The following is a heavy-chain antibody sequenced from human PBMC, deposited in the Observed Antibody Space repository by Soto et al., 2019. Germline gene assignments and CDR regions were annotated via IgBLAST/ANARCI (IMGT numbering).Heavy chain of an antibody. D-gene: IGHD1-26*01. CDR1: GGTFSSYA. V-gene: IGHV1-69*12. CDR3: ARDGWELRTMGY. J-gene: IGHJ4*02. Sequence: QVQLVQSGAEVTKPGSSVKVSCKASGGTFSSYAISWVRQAPGQGLEWMGGIIPIFGTANYAQKFQGRVTITADESTSTAYMELSSLRAEDTAVYYCARDGWELRTMGYWGQGTLVTVSS. CDR2: IIPIFGTA.